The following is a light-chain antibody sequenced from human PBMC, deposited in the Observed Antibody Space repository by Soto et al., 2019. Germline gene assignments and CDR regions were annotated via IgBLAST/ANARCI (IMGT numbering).Light chain of an antibody. V-gene: IGKV3-15*01. Sequence: EIVMTQSPATLSVSPGERATLSCRASQSVSSNLAWYQQKPGQAPRLLIYGASTRATGIPARFSGSGSGTEFTLTISSRQSEDFAVYYCQQYNNWPRGLTFGQGTRLEIK. CDR2: GAS. J-gene: IGKJ5*01. CDR3: QQYNNWPRGLT. CDR1: QSVSSN.